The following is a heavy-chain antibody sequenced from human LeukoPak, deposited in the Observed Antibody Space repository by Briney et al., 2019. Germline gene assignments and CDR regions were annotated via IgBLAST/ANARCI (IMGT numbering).Heavy chain of an antibody. V-gene: IGHV3-33*01. CDR1: GFTFSSYG. Sequence: PGRSLRLSCAASGFTFSSYGMHWVRQAPGKGLEWVAVIWYDGSNKYYADSVKGRFTISRDNSKNTLYLQMNSLRAEDTAVYYCARDNGEFEIPDYYFDYWGQGTLVTVSS. D-gene: IGHD3-10*01. CDR3: ARDNGEFEIPDYYFDY. CDR2: IWYDGSNK. J-gene: IGHJ4*02.